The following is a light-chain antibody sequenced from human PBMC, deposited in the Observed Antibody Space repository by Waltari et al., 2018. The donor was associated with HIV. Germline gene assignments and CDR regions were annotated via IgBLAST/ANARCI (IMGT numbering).Light chain of an antibody. J-gene: IGKJ3*01. CDR2: SVS. V-gene: IGKV1-39*01. Sequence: DIRMTQFPTSLSASVGDRLTITCRASQTINKYLSWFKQRPGEAPKLLIHSVSNLKSGVPSRFSGSGSGTEFSLTISDLRPEDSGMYYWQQIYNIPFTFGPGT. CDR3: QQIYNIPFT. CDR1: QTINKY.